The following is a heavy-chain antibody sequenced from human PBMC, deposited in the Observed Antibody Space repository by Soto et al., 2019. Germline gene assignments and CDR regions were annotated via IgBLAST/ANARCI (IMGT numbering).Heavy chain of an antibody. V-gene: IGHV3-23*01. CDR3: VKDSRDCAYCSSTSNFHY. CDR1: GFPFNNYA. D-gene: IGHD2-2*01. Sequence: PVGSLRLSCAASGFPFNNYAMSWVRRAPGKGLVWVSTISGSGDSSYYADSLKGRFTISRDNSKNTLYLQMNGLGAEDTAMYYCVKDSRDCAYCSSTSNFHYWGQGTLVTVSA. CDR2: ISGSGDSS. J-gene: IGHJ4*02.